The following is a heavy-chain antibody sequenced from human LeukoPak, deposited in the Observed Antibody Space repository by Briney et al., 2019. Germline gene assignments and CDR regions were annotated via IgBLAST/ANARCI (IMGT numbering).Heavy chain of an antibody. V-gene: IGHV4-59*01. CDR2: IYYSGST. CDR1: GGSISPYC. J-gene: IGHJ5*02. D-gene: IGHD3-22*01. CDR3: ARGRLYYDSTGYYL. Sequence: SETLSLTCTVSGGSISPYCWSWIRQPPGKGLEWIGYIYYSGSTNYNPSLKSRVTISVDTSKNQFSLKLSSVTAADTAVYYCARGRLYYDSTGYYLWGQGTLVTVSS.